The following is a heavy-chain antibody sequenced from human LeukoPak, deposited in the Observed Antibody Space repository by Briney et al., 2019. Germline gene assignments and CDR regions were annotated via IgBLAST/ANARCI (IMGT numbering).Heavy chain of an antibody. J-gene: IGHJ4*02. Sequence: GGSLRLSWAASGFTFSNYAMSWVRQAPGKGLEWVSGISGSGGSTYYAESVKGRFTISRDNSKNTLHLQMNSLRAEDTALHYCAKWFGEPFFDYWGQGTLVTVSS. D-gene: IGHD3-10*01. CDR3: AKWFGEPFFDY. CDR1: GFTFSNYA. CDR2: ISGSGGST. V-gene: IGHV3-23*01.